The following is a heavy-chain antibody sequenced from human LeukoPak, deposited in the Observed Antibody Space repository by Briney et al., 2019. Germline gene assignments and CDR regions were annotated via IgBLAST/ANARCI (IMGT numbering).Heavy chain of an antibody. CDR1: GYTFSYYY. Sequence: ASVQVSSHASGYTFSYYYLHWVRPAPGQGLEWMGLLNPNSGGANFAQKFRGRVTMTRDTPITTAYMELTRLKSDDTAVYYCAIGGGRTAASSLGYWGQGTLFTVSS. CDR3: AIGGGRTAASSLGY. CDR2: LNPNSGGA. V-gene: IGHV1-2*02. J-gene: IGHJ4*01. D-gene: IGHD6-13*01.